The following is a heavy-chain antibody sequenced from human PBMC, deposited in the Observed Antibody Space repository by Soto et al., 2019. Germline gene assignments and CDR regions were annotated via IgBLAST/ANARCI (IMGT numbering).Heavy chain of an antibody. D-gene: IGHD5-18*01. J-gene: IGHJ4*02. CDR3: ARDVGYGLIDY. Sequence: ASVKVSCKASGYTFTSYDINLVRQATGQGFEYLGWMNPNSGNTGYVKKFQGRVTMTRDTSMSTAYMELSSLRSEDTAVYYCARDVGYGLIDYWGQGTLVTVSS. CDR2: MNPNSGNT. V-gene: IGHV1-8*01. CDR1: GYTFTSYD.